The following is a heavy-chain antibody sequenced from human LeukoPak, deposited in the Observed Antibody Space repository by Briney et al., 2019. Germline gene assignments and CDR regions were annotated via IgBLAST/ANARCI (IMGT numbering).Heavy chain of an antibody. Sequence: GGSLRLSCAASGFTFSSYGMHWVRQAPGKGLEWVAVILYDENNKKYADSVKGRFTVSRDNFKNTVYLEMNSLRAEDTAVYYCARDEAGESRTSPVVRGVTFDYWGQGTLVSVSS. CDR2: ILYDENNK. CDR1: GFTFSSYG. J-gene: IGHJ4*02. V-gene: IGHV3-30*03. D-gene: IGHD3-10*01. CDR3: ARDEAGESRTSPVVRGVTFDY.